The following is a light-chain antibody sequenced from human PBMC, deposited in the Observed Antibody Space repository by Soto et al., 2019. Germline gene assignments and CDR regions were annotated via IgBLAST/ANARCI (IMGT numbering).Light chain of an antibody. CDR2: AAS. CDR3: QQANSFPIT. V-gene: IGKV1-12*01. CDR1: QGISRW. Sequence: DIQMTQSPSSLSASVGDRVAMTCRAIQGISRWLAWYQQKPGKAPNLLIYAASSLQSGVPSRFSGSGSGTDFTLTISSLQPEDFATYYCQQANSFPITFGQGTRLEIK. J-gene: IGKJ5*01.